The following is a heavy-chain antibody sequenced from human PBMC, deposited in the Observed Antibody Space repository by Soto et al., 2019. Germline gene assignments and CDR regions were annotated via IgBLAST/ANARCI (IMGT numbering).Heavy chain of an antibody. V-gene: IGHV3-30-3*01. CDR1: VFTFSRYA. J-gene: IGHJ3*02. CDR3: ASDFGVVIIYDAFDI. CDR2: ISYDGSNK. Sequence: GWSLRVSCAASVFTFSRYAMHWVRQAPGKGLEWVAVISYDGSNKYYIDSVKGRFTISRDNSKNTLYLQMNSLRAEDTAVYYCASDFGVVIIYDAFDIWGQGTMVTVSS. D-gene: IGHD3-3*01.